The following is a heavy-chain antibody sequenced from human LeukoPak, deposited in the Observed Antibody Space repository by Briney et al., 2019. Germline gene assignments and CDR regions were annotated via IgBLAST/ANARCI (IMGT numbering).Heavy chain of an antibody. CDR3: ARGVGSGGYYGSSHWHLDL. CDR1: GGSISSYF. D-gene: IGHD3-22*01. CDR2: ISYSGST. V-gene: IGHV4-59*01. Sequence: SETLSLTCAVSGGSISSYFWNWVRQPPGKGLEWIGYISYSGSTSYNSYFNSRVTISFDTSKKQVSLKLSFVTAADTAVYFCARGVGSGGYYGSSHWHLDLWGRGTLVTVSS. J-gene: IGHJ2*01.